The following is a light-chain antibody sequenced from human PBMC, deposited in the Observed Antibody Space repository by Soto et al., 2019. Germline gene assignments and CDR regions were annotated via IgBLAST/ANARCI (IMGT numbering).Light chain of an antibody. CDR3: AAWDDSLSGPL. CDR1: SSNIGTNS. CDR2: RDN. J-gene: IGLJ2*01. V-gene: IGLV1-47*01. Sequence: QSVLTQPPSASGTPGQRVTISCSGSSSNIGTNSVYWYQQLPGTAPKLLICRDNQRPSGVPDRFSGSKSGTSVSLVISGLRSEDEADYYCAAWDDSLSGPLFGAGTQLTVL.